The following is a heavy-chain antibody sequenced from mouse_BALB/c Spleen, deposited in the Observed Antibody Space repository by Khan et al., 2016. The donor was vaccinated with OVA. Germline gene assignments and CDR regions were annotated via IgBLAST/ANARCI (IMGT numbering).Heavy chain of an antibody. J-gene: IGHJ3*01. D-gene: IGHD2-14*01. CDR2: IIPSTDYT. Sequence: QVQLKQSGAELARPGASVKMSCKASGYTFTTYTIHWVKQRPGQGLEWIGYIIPSTDYTTYNQKFKDKATLTADKSSITAYMQLSSLTSDDSAVYYCAKEGAYYRSDGWFAYWGQGTLVTVSA. CDR1: GYTFTTYT. V-gene: IGHV1-4*01. CDR3: AKEGAYYRSDGWFAY.